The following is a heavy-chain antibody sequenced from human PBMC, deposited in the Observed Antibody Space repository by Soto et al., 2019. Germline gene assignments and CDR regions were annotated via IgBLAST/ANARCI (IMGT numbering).Heavy chain of an antibody. CDR2: ISGSGGST. CDR1: GFTFSSYA. Sequence: PGGSLRLSCAASGFTFSSYAMSWVRQAPGKGLEWVSAISGSGGSTYYADSVKGRFTISRDNSKNTLYLQMNSLRAEDTAVYYCAKHLASYYYYNMDVWGQGTTVTVSS. J-gene: IGHJ6*02. CDR3: AKHLASYYYYNMDV. V-gene: IGHV3-23*01. D-gene: IGHD3-3*02.